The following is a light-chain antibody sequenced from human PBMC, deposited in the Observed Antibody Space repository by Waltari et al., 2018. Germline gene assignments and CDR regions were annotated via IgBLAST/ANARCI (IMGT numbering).Light chain of an antibody. V-gene: IGLV9-49*01. J-gene: IGLJ2*01. Sequence: QPVLTQPPSASASLGASVTLTCTLSHGYSNYKVDRSQPTPARGPRLLMRVGTGGILGSKGDGIPDRFSVLGSGLNRNLTIKNIQEEDESDYYCGADHGSGRNFVQVVFGGGTKLIVL. CDR2: VGTGGILG. CDR3: GADHGSGRNFVQVV. CDR1: HGYSNYK.